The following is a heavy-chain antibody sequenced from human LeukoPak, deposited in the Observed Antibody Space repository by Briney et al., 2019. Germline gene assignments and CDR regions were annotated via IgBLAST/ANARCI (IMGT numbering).Heavy chain of an antibody. CDR2: INSDGSIT. CDR1: GNNW. V-gene: IGHV3-74*01. CDR3: ARDAVDTANAV. D-gene: IGHD5-18*01. J-gene: IGHJ6*02. Sequence: GGSLRLSCAASGNNWMHWVRQAPGKGLVWVSHINSDGSITSYADSVKGRFTISRDNAKNTLYLQMNSLRAEDTAVYYCARDAVDTANAVWGQGTTVTVSS.